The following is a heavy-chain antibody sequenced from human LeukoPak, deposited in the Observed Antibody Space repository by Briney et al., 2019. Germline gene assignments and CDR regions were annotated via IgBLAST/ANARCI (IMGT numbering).Heavy chain of an antibody. J-gene: IGHJ3*02. CDR2: IYYSGST. CDR1: GVSISSTNYY. CDR3: ARIIWFGESADAFDI. V-gene: IGHV4-39*07. D-gene: IGHD3-10*01. Sequence: SETLSLTCTVSGVSISSTNYYWGWIRQPPGKGLEWIGSIYYSGSTYNNPSLKSRVTISVDTSKNQFSLKLSSMTAADTAVYYCARIIWFGESADAFDIWGQGTMVTVSS.